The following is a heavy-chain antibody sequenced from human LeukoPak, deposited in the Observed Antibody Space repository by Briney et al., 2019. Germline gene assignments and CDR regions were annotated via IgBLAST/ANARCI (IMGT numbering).Heavy chain of an antibody. Sequence: ASVEVSCKASGYTFTSYDINWVRQATGQGREWMGWMNPNSGNTGYAQKFQGRVTMTRNTSISTAYMELSSLRSEDTAVYYCARARAVRGLYYYYYYGMDVWGQGTTVTVSS. V-gene: IGHV1-8*01. CDR3: ARARAVRGLYYYYYYGMDV. CDR2: MNPNSGNT. J-gene: IGHJ6*02. D-gene: IGHD3-10*01. CDR1: GYTFTSYD.